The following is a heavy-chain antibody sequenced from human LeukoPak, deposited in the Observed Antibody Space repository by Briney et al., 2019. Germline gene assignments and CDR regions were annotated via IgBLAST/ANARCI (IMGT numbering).Heavy chain of an antibody. CDR2: IYYSGST. CDR3: ARHVDGSGSSNWYYGLDV. D-gene: IGHD3-10*01. J-gene: IGHJ6*02. CDR1: GGSISSSSYY. V-gene: IGHV4-39*07. Sequence: SETLSLTCTVSGGSISSSSYYWGWIRQPPGKGLEWIGSIYYSGSTYYNPSLKSRVTISVDTSKNQFSLKLSSVTAADTAVYYCARHVDGSGSSNWYYGLDVWGQGTTVTVSS.